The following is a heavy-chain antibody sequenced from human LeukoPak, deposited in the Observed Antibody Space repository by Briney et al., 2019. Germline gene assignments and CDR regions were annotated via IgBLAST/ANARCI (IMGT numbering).Heavy chain of an antibody. Sequence: ASVKVSCKASGYTFTSYYMHWVRQAPGQGLEWMGIINPSGGSTSYAQKFQGRVTMTRDTSTSTVHMELSSLRSEDTAVYYCARVGFDYYYYYGMDVWGQGTTVTVSS. V-gene: IGHV1-46*01. D-gene: IGHD2-15*01. CDR1: GYTFTSYY. CDR3: ARVGFDYYYYYGMDV. J-gene: IGHJ6*02. CDR2: INPSGGST.